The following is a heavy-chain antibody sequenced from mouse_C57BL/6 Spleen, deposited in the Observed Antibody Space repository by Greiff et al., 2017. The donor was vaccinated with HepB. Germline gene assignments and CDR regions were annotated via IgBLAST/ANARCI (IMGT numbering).Heavy chain of an antibody. Sequence: EVQLQESGPELVKPGASVKISCKASGYTFTGYFMNWVMQSHGKSLEWIGRINPYNGDTFYNQKFKGKATLTVDKSSSTAHMELRSLTSEDSAVYYFARSLNYGSRGGYFDYWGQGTTLTVSS. J-gene: IGHJ2*01. CDR2: INPYNGDT. D-gene: IGHD1-1*01. V-gene: IGHV1-20*01. CDR3: ARSLNYGSRGGYFDY. CDR1: GYTFTGYF.